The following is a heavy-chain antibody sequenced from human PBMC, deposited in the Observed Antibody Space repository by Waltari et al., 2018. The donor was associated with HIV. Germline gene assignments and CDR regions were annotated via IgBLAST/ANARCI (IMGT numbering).Heavy chain of an antibody. Sequence: QVQLQQWGAGLLKPSETLSLTCAVYGGSFSGYYWSWIRQPPGKGLEWIGEINHSGSTNYNPSLKSRVTISVDTSKNQFSLKLSSVTAADTAVYYCARVAVAAKGRGIYYFDYWGQGTLVTVSS. V-gene: IGHV4-34*01. D-gene: IGHD2-15*01. J-gene: IGHJ4*02. CDR3: ARVAVAAKGRGIYYFDY. CDR1: GGSFSGYY. CDR2: INHSGST.